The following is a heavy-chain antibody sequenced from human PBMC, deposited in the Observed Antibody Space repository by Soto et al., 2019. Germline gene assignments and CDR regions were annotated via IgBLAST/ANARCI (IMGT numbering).Heavy chain of an antibody. V-gene: IGHV3-23*01. CDR3: ASGIVVVPAAMKEDAFDI. D-gene: IGHD2-2*01. CDR1: GFTFSSYA. CDR2: ISGSGGST. J-gene: IGHJ3*02. Sequence: GGSLRLSCAASGFTFSSYAMSWVRQAPGKGLEWVSAISGSGGSTYYADSVKGRFTISRDNSKNTLYLQMNSLRAEDTAVYYCASGIVVVPAAMKEDAFDIWGQGTMVTVSS.